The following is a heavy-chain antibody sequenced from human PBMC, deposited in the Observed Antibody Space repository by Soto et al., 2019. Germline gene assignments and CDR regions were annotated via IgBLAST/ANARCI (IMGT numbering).Heavy chain of an antibody. V-gene: IGHV3-7*01. Sequence: EVQLVESGGDFVQPGGSLRLSCVASGFILSSYWMSWVRQAPGKGLEWVANIKPDGSGKCYVDSVKGRFTISRDNAKNSLYLQMNSLRAEDTAVYYCASNIFYDFWSGYYAFDIWGRGTMVTVSS. CDR1: GFILSSYW. CDR3: ASNIFYDFWSGYYAFDI. J-gene: IGHJ3*02. D-gene: IGHD3-3*01. CDR2: IKPDGSGK.